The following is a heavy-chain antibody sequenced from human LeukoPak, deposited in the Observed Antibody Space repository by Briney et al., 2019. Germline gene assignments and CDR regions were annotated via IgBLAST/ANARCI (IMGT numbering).Heavy chain of an antibody. Sequence: GSLRLSCAASGFTFSSYGMSWIRQPPGKGLEWIGEINQSGSTNYNPSLKSRVTISIDTSKNQFSLNVTSVIAADTAVYFCARRGSGWSLWGQGTLVTVSS. CDR3: ARRGSGWSL. CDR1: GFTFSSYG. V-gene: IGHV4-34*01. J-gene: IGHJ4*02. CDR2: INQSGST. D-gene: IGHD6-19*01.